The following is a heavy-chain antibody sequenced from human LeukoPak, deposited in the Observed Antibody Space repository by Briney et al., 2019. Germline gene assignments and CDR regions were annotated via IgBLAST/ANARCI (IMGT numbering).Heavy chain of an antibody. CDR2: IIGIGGST. CDR1: GFTFSSYA. J-gene: IGHJ4*02. CDR3: AKVRQVGYYGSGSYSHYFDY. Sequence: PGGSLRLSCAASGFTFSSYAMSWVRQAPGKWREWVSAIIGIGGSTYYADSVKGRFTISRDNSKNTLYLQMNSLRAEDTAVYYCAKVRQVGYYGSGSYSHYFDYWGQGTLVTVSS. V-gene: IGHV3-23*01. D-gene: IGHD3-10*01.